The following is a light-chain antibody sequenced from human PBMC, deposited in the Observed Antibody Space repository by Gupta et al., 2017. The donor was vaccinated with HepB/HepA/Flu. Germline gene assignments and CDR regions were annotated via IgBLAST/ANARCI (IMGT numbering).Light chain of an antibody. CDR1: QDIRKF. Sequence: TQSPSSLSASVADRVTITCQASQDIRKFLNWYQQKPGKAPNLLIYDTSNLETGVPSRFSGSGSGTDFTFTISSLQPEDIATYYCQQYDNPPYTFGQGTKLEIK. CDR2: DTS. J-gene: IGKJ2*01. V-gene: IGKV1-33*01. CDR3: QQYDNPPYT.